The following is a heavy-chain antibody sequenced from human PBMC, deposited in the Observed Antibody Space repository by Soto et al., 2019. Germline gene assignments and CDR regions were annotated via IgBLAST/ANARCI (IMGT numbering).Heavy chain of an antibody. D-gene: IGHD3-22*01. J-gene: IGHJ6*02. CDR1: GFTFSTYS. Sequence: EVQLVESGGGLVKPGGSLRLSCAASGFTFSTYSMNWVRKAPGKGLEWVSSISSSSSYIYYADSVMGRFTISRDNAKNSLYLQMNSLRAEDTAVYYCARYDSSGYYWPYYYYGMDVWGQGTTVTVSS. CDR3: ARYDSSGYYWPYYYYGMDV. V-gene: IGHV3-21*01. CDR2: ISSSSSYI.